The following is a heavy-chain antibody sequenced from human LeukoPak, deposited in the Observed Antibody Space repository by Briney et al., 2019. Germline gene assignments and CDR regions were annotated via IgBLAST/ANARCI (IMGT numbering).Heavy chain of an antibody. CDR2: INHSAST. J-gene: IGHJ4*02. V-gene: IGHV4-34*01. Sequence: RASETLSLTCAVYGGSFRGYYWSWIRQPPGKRLEWIGEINHSASTNYNPSLKSRVTISVDTSKNQFSLKLSSVTAADTAVYYCASWVPAAPYWGQGTLVTVSS. CDR3: ASWVPAAPY. D-gene: IGHD2-2*01. CDR1: GGSFRGYY.